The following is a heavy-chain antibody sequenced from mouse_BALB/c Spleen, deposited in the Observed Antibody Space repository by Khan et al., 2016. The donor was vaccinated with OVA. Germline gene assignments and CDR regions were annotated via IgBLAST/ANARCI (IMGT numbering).Heavy chain of an antibody. J-gene: IGHJ1*01. CDR1: GYTFTNYG. V-gene: IGHV9-1*02. CDR3: ARGASYWYFES. CDR2: INTYTGEP. Sequence: QIQLVQSGPELKKPGETVKISCKASGYTFTNYGMNWVKQAPGKGLKWMGWINTYTGEPTYTDDFKGRFAFSLETSASTAYLQINNLKNEDIATYFCARGASYWYFESWGAGTTVTVSS.